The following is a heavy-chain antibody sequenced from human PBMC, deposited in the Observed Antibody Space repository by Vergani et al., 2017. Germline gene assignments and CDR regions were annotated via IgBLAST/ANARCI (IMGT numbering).Heavy chain of an antibody. V-gene: IGHV1-2*02. CDR2: NDTKSGDT. J-gene: IGHJ6*03. CDR1: GYIFTDYY. CDR3: VRRTDGCRGAVCYSAPVYMDV. D-gene: IGHD2-21*01. Sequence: QVQLVQSGSEVKKPGASMKVSCKASGYIFTDYYIHWVRQAHGQGPEWMGWNDTKSGDTSYAQQFQGRVTMTRVPSLRSAYMDLGRLTSDDSAVYYCVRRTDGCRGAVCYSAPVYMDVWGEGTTVTVSS.